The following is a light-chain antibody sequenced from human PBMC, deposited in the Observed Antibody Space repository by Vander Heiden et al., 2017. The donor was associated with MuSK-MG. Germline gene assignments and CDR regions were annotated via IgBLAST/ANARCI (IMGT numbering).Light chain of an antibody. Sequence: QTVVTQAPSFSVSPGGTVTLTCALSSGSVSTNYYPTRYQPTPGQAPRTPCYSRNTRSAGVPVRFSGSFVGNKAAITITGAEEDDESDYYSAPYRSSGIGVFGGGTKLTVL. CDR3: APYRSSGIGV. CDR2: SRN. V-gene: IGLV8-61*01. J-gene: IGLJ3*02. CDR1: SGSVSTNYY.